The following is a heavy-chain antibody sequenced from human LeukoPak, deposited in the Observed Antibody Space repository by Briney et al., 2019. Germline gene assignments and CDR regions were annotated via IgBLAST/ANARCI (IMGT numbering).Heavy chain of an antibody. D-gene: IGHD3-16*01. CDR2: IYYSGST. CDR3: AGGRSYYFDY. V-gene: IGHV4-59*08. J-gene: IGHJ4*02. Sequence: SETLSLTCTVSGGSVSSYYWSWIRQPPGKGLEWIGYIYYSGSTNYNPSLKSRVTISVDTSKNQFSLKLSSVTAADTAVYYCAGGRSYYFDYWGQGTLVTVSS. CDR1: GGSVSSYY.